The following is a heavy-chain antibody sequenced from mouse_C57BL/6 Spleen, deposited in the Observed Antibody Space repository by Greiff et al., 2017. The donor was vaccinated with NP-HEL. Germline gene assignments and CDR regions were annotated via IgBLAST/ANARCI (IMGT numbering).Heavy chain of an antibody. J-gene: IGHJ3*01. V-gene: IGHV1-80*01. CDR3: ARPAQATAWFAY. CDR2: IYPGDGDT. Sequence: QVQLKESGAELVKPGASVKISCKASGYAFSSYWMNWVKQRPGKGLEWIGQIYPGDGDTNYNGKFKGKATLTADKSSSTAYMQLSSLTSEDSAVYFCARPAQATAWFAYWGQGTLVTVSA. CDR1: GYAFSSYW. D-gene: IGHD3-2*02.